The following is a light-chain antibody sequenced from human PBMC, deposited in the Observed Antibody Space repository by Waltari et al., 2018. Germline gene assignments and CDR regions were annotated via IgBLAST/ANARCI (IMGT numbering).Light chain of an antibody. CDR1: QGISSY. CDR2: AAS. V-gene: IGKV1-16*02. CDR3: QQYNSYPFT. J-gene: IGKJ3*01. Sequence: TCRASQGISSYVACLQQKPGQAPSPLSYAASSMQSGVPAKFSGSGSGTDFTLTISSLQPEDFATYYCQQYNSYPFTFGPGTKVDIK.